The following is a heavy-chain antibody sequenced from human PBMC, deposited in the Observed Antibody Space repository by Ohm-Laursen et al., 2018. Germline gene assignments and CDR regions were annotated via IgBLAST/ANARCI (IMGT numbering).Heavy chain of an antibody. V-gene: IGHV3-53*01. D-gene: IGHD3-22*01. CDR1: GFTVSSNY. CDR2: IYSGGST. Sequence: SLRLSCAAPGFTVSSNYMSWVRQAPGKGLEWVSVIYSGGSTYYADSVKGRFTISRDNSKNTLYLQMNSLRAADTAVYYCARGYDKYYGMDVWGQGTTVTVSS. J-gene: IGHJ6*02. CDR3: ARGYDKYYGMDV.